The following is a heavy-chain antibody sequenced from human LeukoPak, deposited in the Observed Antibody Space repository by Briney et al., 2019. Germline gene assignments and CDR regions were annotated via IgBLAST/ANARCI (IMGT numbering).Heavy chain of an antibody. CDR2: ISHDGSNR. Sequence: GGSLRLSCAASGFAFSSYVMHWVRQAPGKGLEWVAVISHDGSNRHYADSVKGRFTISRDKSVNTLDLQMNSLGDDDTAMYYGVRDTSGEKGFWGRGHRALVTVS. D-gene: IGHD3-16*01. CDR1: GFAFSSYV. V-gene: IGHV3-30*04. J-gene: IGHJ4*01. CDR3: VRDTSGEKGFWG.